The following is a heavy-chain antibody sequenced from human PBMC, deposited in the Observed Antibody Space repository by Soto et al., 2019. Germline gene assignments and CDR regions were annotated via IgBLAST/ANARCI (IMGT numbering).Heavy chain of an antibody. D-gene: IGHD1-26*01. CDR1: GDSVSSNSAG. V-gene: IGHV6-1*01. CDR3: ARGEQYSGRIFDY. Sequence: PSQTLSLTCAITGDSVSSNSAGWSWVRQSPSRGLEWLGRTYYRSKWYYEYAVSVRGRITINPDTSKNQYSLQLNSVAPEDTAVYFCARGEQYSGRIFDYWGQGTLVTVSS. CDR2: TYYRSKWYY. J-gene: IGHJ4*01.